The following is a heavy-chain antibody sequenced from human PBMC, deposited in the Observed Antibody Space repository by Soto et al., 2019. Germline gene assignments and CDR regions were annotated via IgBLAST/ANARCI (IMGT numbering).Heavy chain of an antibody. J-gene: IGHJ4*02. CDR3: ASQQQRLLGGVSSYWDH. D-gene: IGHD3-16*01. CDR1: GFTLNKFP. Sequence: PGGSLILSCVASGFTLNKFPTHWVRQAPGKGLEWVAIVSPDGNQKSYADSVQGRFSISRDNSKKTVYLQMNDLRREDTALYYCASQQQRLLGGVSSYWDHWGLGTLVTVSS. V-gene: IGHV3-30-3*01. CDR2: VSPDGNQK.